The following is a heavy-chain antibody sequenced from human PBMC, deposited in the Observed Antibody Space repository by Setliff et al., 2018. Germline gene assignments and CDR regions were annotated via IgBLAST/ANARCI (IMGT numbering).Heavy chain of an antibody. CDR2: ISSSGSTI. CDR1: GFTFSDYY. CDR3: ALSLAAAGHDAFDI. V-gene: IGHV3-11*04. Sequence: RLSCAASGFTFSDYYMSWIRQAPGKGLEWVSYISSSGSTIYYADSVKGRFTISRDNAKNSLYLQMNSLRAEDTAVYYCALSLAAAGHDAFDIWGQGTMVTVSS. D-gene: IGHD6-13*01. J-gene: IGHJ3*02.